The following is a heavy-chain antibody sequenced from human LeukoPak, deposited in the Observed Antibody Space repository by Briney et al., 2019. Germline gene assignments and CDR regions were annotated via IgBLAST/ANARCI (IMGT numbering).Heavy chain of an antibody. CDR2: IYYSGST. V-gene: IGHV4-59*12. CDR1: GGSISSYY. Sequence: SETLSLTCTVSGGSISSYYWSWIRQPPGKGLEWIGYIYYSGSTYYNPSLKSRVTISVDTSKNQFSLKLSSVTAADTAVYYCARDRLSTKEFDYWGQGTLVTVSS. J-gene: IGHJ4*02. D-gene: IGHD4/OR15-4a*01. CDR3: ARDRLSTKEFDY.